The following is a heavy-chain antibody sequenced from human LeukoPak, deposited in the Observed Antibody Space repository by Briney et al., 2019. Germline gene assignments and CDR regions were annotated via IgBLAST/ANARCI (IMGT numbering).Heavy chain of an antibody. D-gene: IGHD3-10*01. Sequence: SETLSLTCAVYGGSFSGYDWTWIRQPPGRGLQWIGEINHSGTTNYNPSLKSRVTISVDTSQNQFSLKLSSVTAADTAVYYCARDPPGAFDIWGQGTMVTVSS. CDR2: INHSGTT. CDR1: GGSFSGYD. CDR3: ARDPPGAFDI. V-gene: IGHV4-34*01. J-gene: IGHJ3*02.